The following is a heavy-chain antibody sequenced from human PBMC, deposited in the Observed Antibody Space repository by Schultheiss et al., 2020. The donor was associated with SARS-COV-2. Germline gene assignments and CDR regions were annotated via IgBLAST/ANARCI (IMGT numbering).Heavy chain of an antibody. V-gene: IGHV4-61*02. D-gene: IGHD6-19*01. Sequence: SETLSLTCTVSGGSISSGSYYWSWIRQPAGKGLEWIGSIYTSGSTNYNPSLKSRVTISVDTSKNQFSLKLSSVTAADTAVYYCARVPSSGWHDAFDIWGQGTMVTVSS. CDR3: ARVPSSGWHDAFDI. J-gene: IGHJ3*02. CDR1: GGSISSGSYY. CDR2: IYTSGST.